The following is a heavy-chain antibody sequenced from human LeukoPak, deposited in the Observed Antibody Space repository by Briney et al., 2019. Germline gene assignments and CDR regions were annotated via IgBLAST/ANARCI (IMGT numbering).Heavy chain of an antibody. J-gene: IGHJ4*02. CDR3: ARHSSSNGDYRNEVDY. CDR1: GYSFTSYW. CDR2: TYPGDSDT. V-gene: IGHV5-51*01. Sequence: GESLTISCKGSGYSFTSYWIGWVRQMPGKGLEWMGITYPGDSDTRYSPSFQGQVTISADKSNSTAYLQWSSLKASHTAMYYCARHSSSNGDYRNEVDYGGQGTLVTVSS. D-gene: IGHD4-17*01.